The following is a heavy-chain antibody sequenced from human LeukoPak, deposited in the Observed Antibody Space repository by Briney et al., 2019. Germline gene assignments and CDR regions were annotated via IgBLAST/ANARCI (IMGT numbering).Heavy chain of an antibody. J-gene: IGHJ5*02. CDR3: AREGTYYYDSSGYYR. V-gene: IGHV3-20*04. CDR2: INWNGGST. D-gene: IGHD3-22*01. CDR1: GFTFDDYG. Sequence: PGRSLRLSCAASGFTFDDYGMSWVRQAPGKGLEWVSGINWNGGSTGYADSVKGRFTISRDNAKNSLYLQMNSLRAEDTALYYCAREGTYYYDSSGYYRWGQGTLVTVSS.